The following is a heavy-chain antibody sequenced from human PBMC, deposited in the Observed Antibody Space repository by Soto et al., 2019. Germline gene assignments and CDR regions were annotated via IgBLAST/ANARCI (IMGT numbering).Heavy chain of an antibody. Sequence: QVQLVQSGGEVKKPGASVKVSCNTAGYTFNNYGISWVRQAPGQGLEWMGWISAYNGNTNYAQKFQGRVTMTIDTSTSTAYMELTSLTSVDTAVYYCARDRSTPDYWGQGTLVTVSS. CDR3: ARDRSTPDY. CDR2: ISAYNGNT. V-gene: IGHV1-18*04. CDR1: GYTFNNYG. J-gene: IGHJ4*02. D-gene: IGHD1-1*01.